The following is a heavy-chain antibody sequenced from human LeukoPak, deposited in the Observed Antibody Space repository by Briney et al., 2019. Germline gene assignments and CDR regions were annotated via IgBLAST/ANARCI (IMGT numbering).Heavy chain of an antibody. V-gene: IGHV3-23*01. CDR3: AKCGHIAVSGTCLHY. Sequence: GGSLRLSCAASGFSFSSYAVGWVRQAPGKGLEWVSALSGSGTNTYYADSVKGRFTISRDNSKNMLYAQMNSLRAEDTAVYYCAKCGHIAVSGTCLHYWGQGILVTVSS. CDR1: GFSFSSYA. J-gene: IGHJ4*02. CDR2: LSGSGTNT. D-gene: IGHD6-19*01.